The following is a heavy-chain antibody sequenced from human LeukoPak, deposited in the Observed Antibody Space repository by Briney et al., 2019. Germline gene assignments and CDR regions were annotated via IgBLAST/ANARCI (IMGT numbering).Heavy chain of an antibody. V-gene: IGHV3-7*01. D-gene: IGHD4-17*01. J-gene: IGHJ4*02. CDR3: ARDQIGPHDYGDNFDY. CDR2: IKQDGSEK. Sequence: PGGSLRLSCAASGFTVSINWMGWVRQAPGKGLEWVANIKQDGSEKYYVDSVKGRFTISRDNAKNSLYLQMNSLRAEDTAVYYCARDQIGPHDYGDNFDYWGQGTLVTVSS. CDR1: GFTVSINW.